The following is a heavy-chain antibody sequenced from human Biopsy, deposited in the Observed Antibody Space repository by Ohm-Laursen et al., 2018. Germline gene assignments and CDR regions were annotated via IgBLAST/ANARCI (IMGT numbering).Heavy chain of an antibody. CDR3: ARDRGGARYGMDV. CDR1: GFTFDDYG. Sequence: SLRPSCAASGFTFDDYGMHWVRQPPGKGLEWVSGIRRNSAIIDYADSVRGRFTISRDNARRFLFLQMNNLKSEDTAFYYCARDRGGARYGMDVWGRGTTVTVSS. J-gene: IGHJ6*02. CDR2: IRRNSAII. D-gene: IGHD1-26*01. V-gene: IGHV3-9*01.